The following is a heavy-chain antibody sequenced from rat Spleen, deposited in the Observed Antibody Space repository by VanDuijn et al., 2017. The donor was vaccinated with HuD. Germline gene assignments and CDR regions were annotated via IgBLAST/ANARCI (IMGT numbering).Heavy chain of an antibody. J-gene: IGHJ4*01. Sequence: EVQLVDHGGGLVQPGRSLKLSCAASGFTYSKHVIAWVRQAPTRGMEWVASISFGGGNTYYQDSVMGRFTISRDIAKSTPYLQMNSLRSEDTSTYYCTRRVQLGVMDAWGQGASVTVSS. CDR1: GFTYSKHV. CDR2: ISFGGGNT. D-gene: IGHD5-1*01. V-gene: IGHV5S13*01. CDR3: TRRVQLGVMDA.